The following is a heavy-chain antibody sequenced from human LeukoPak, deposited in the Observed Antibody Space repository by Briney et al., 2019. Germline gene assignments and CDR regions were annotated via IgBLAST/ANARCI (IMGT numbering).Heavy chain of an antibody. J-gene: IGHJ2*01. D-gene: IGHD1-7*01. V-gene: IGHV1-8*01. Sequence: ASVQVSCKASGYTFTSYDINWVRQATGQGLEWMGWMNPNSGNTGYAQKFQGRVTMTRNTSISTAYMELSSLRSEDTAVYYCARVFLELGPNWYFDLWGRGTLVTVSS. CDR3: ARVFLELGPNWYFDL. CDR2: MNPNSGNT. CDR1: GYTFTSYD.